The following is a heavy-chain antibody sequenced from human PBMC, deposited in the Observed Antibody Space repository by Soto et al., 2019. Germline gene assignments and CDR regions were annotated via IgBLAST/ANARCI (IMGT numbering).Heavy chain of an antibody. CDR3: AKERSVVATTPDFDY. D-gene: IGHD5-12*01. CDR1: GFTFSSFG. J-gene: IGHJ4*02. CDR2: ASYDGSYK. Sequence: QVQLVESGGGVVQPGRSLRLSCAASGFTFSSFGMHWVRRAPGKGLEWVAVASYDGSYKYYADSVKGRFTISRDNSKNTLYLQMNSLRADDTAVYYCAKERSVVATTPDFDYWGQGTLVTVSS. V-gene: IGHV3-30*18.